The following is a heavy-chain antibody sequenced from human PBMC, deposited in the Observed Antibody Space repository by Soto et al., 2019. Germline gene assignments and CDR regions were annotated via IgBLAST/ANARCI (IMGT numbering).Heavy chain of an antibody. J-gene: IGHJ3*02. CDR2: IDRDGNEK. CDR1: EFHLRRHG. Sequence: GGSLRVSCAASEFHLRRHGRTWVRQDPGKGLEWVANIDRDGNEKFYVDSVKGRFTISRDNDKNSLYLQMNSLRAEDTAVYYCVREALWFGRDDAFDIWGQGTMVTVSS. D-gene: IGHD3-10*01. CDR3: VREALWFGRDDAFDI. V-gene: IGHV3-7*04.